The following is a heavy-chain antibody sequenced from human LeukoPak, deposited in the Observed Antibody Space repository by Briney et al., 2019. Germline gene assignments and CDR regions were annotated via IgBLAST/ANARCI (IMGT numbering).Heavy chain of an antibody. V-gene: IGHV1-69*13. D-gene: IGHD3-22*01. CDR3: ARDRDDSSGYYYARVLEY. Sequence: GASLKVSCEASGGTFSRYAISCVRQAPGQGVWWMGGIIPMYGTINYAQKFQGRVTITADESTSTAYMELSSLRSEDTALYYCARDRDDSSGYYYARVLEYWGQGTLVTVSS. J-gene: IGHJ4*02. CDR1: GGTFSRYA. CDR2: IIPMYGTI.